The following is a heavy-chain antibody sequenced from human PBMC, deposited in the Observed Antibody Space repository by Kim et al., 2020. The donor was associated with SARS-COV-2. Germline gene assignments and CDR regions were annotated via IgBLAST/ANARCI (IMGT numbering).Heavy chain of an antibody. CDR1: GFTFGDYA. CDR2: IRSKAYGGTT. V-gene: IGHV3-49*04. Sequence: GGSLRLSCTASGFTFGDYAMSWVRQATGKGLEWVGFIRSKAYGGTTEYAASVKGRFTISRDDSKSIAYLQMNSLKTEDTAVYYCTRRGGSGRYYFDYWGQGTLVTVSS. D-gene: IGHD3-10*01. J-gene: IGHJ4*02. CDR3: TRRGGSGRYYFDY.